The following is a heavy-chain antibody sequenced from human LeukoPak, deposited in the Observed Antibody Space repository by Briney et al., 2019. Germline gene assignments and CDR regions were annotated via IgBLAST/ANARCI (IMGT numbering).Heavy chain of an antibody. Sequence: SETLSLTCTVSGGSITSNYWSWIRQPPGKGLEWIGYIHYSGRTNYKSSLKSRVTLSVDTSKNQFSLKLSSVTAADTAVYYCAKLSPITEVGSSYYHSMDVWGHGTTVTVSS. CDR3: AKLSPITEVGSSYYHSMDV. J-gene: IGHJ6*02. V-gene: IGHV4-59*08. CDR1: GGSITSNY. D-gene: IGHD6-13*01. CDR2: IHYSGRT.